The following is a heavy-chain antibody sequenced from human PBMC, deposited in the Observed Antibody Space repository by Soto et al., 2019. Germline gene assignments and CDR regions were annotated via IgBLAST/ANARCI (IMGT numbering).Heavy chain of an antibody. CDR2: IAYDGSNK. Sequence: QVELVESWGGVVQPGRSLRLSCAASGFTCSSDAMHWVRQDPGKWLQWLAVIAYDGSNKYNADSVKGRFTISRDNSKNTLYLQMNSLRAEDTGVYYCARLGPIAAAGGSYYYYGMDVWGQGTTVNVSS. CDR3: ARLGPIAAAGGSYYYYGMDV. D-gene: IGHD6-13*01. V-gene: IGHV3-30-3*01. CDR1: GFTCSSDA. J-gene: IGHJ6*02.